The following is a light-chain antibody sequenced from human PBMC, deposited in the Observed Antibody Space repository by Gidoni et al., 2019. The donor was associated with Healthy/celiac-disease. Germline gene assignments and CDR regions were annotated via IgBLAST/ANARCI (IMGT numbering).Light chain of an antibody. CDR1: QSVSSSY. CDR3: QQYGSSPH. Sequence: ETVLTQSPGTLSLSPGERATLSCRASQSVSSSYLAWYQQKPGQAPRLLIYGASSSGSGTDFTLTISRLEPEDFAVYYCQQYGSSPHFGQGTRLEIK. V-gene: IGKV3-20*01. CDR2: GAS. J-gene: IGKJ5*01.